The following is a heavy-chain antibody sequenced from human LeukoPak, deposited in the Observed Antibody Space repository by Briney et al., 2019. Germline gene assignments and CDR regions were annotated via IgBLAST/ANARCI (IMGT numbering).Heavy chain of an antibody. V-gene: IGHV5-51*01. J-gene: IGHJ5*02. CDR1: GYSFTSYW. Sequence: GASLKISCRGSGYSFTSYWIGWVRQMPGKGVEWMGIIYPGDSDTRYSPSFQGQVTISADKSISTAYLQWSSLKASDTAMYYCARLETEGYYDSSGYYYGWFDPWGQGTLVTVSS. D-gene: IGHD3-22*01. CDR3: ARLETEGYYDSSGYYYGWFDP. CDR2: IYPGDSDT.